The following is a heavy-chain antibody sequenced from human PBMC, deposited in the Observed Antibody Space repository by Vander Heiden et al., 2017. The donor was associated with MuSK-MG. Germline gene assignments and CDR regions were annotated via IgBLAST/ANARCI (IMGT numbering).Heavy chain of an antibody. D-gene: IGHD3-10*01. CDR1: GGTFSSYA. Sequence: HLVQSVAAVKKPGSSVTVSCKASGGTFSSYAISWVRQAPGQGLEWMVGIIPILGIANYAQKFQGRVTITADESTSTAYMELSSLRSEDTAVYYCARGPKLYYFDYWGQGTLVTVSS. V-gene: IGHV1-69*01. CDR2: IIPILGIA. CDR3: ARGPKLYYFDY. J-gene: IGHJ4*02.